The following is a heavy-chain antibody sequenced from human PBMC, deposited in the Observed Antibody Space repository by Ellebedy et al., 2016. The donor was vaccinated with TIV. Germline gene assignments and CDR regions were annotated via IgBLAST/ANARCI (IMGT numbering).Heavy chain of an antibody. J-gene: IGHJ3*02. Sequence: PGGSLRLSCKGSGYCFTNYYISWVRQMPGKGLEWMGRFDPGDSYNIYSPSFQGHVTISADKAISTAYLQWSSLRASDTAMYFCARLYGIDAFEIWGQGTMVTVSS. V-gene: IGHV5-10-1*01. CDR1: GYCFTNYY. CDR3: ARLYGIDAFEI. CDR2: FDPGDSYN. D-gene: IGHD2-8*01.